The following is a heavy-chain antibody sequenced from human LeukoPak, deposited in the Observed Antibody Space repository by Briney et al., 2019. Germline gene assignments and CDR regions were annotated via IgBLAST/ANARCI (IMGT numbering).Heavy chain of an antibody. V-gene: IGHV3-9*01. Sequence: GGSLRLSCAASGFTFDDYAMHWVRQAPGKGLEWVSGISWNSGSIGYADSVKGRFTISRDNAMNSLYLQMNSLRAEDTALYYCAKDMSRSYYGLGYWGQGTLVTVSS. CDR1: GFTFDDYA. CDR3: AKDMSRSYYGLGY. CDR2: ISWNSGSI. D-gene: IGHD3-10*01. J-gene: IGHJ4*02.